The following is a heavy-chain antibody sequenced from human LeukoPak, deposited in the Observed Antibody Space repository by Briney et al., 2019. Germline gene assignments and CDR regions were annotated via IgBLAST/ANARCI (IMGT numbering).Heavy chain of an antibody. V-gene: IGHV4-59*08. CDR1: SDSTRGYY. CDR3: ARNWGSGGSYLFVY. CDR2: VYVQNSEYT. D-gene: IGHD6-19*01. Sequence: SETLSLTCTVSSDSTRGYYWSWVRQPPGKGLEWIGYVYVQNSEYTSYNPSLKSRVSISFDTSKNQFSLSLTAVTAADTAVYYCARNWGSGGSYLFVYWGQGTLVSVSS. J-gene: IGHJ4*02.